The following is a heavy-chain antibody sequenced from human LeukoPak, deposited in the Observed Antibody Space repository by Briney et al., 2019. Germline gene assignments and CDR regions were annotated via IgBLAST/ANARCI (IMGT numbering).Heavy chain of an antibody. Sequence: ASVKVSCKASGYTFTGYYMHWVRQAPGQGLEWMGWINPNSGGTNYAQKFQGRVTMTRDTSISTAYMELSRLRSDDTAVYYCARVVFRYCSGGSCYPYNGFDPWGQGTLVTVSS. D-gene: IGHD2-15*01. CDR1: GYTFTGYY. V-gene: IGHV1-2*02. CDR2: INPNSGGT. J-gene: IGHJ5*02. CDR3: ARVVFRYCSGGSCYPYNGFDP.